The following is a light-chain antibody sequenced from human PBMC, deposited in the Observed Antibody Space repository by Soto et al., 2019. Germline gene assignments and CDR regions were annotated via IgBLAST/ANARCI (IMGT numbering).Light chain of an antibody. V-gene: IGLV2-14*01. CDR2: EVS. Sequence: QSALTHPASVSGSPGQSIASSCTGTSSDVGGYNYVSWYQQHPGKAPKLMIHEVSNRPSGISDRFSGSKSGNTASLTISGLQADDEADYYCSSHTSYSTRVFGTGTKVTVL. CDR3: SSHTSYSTRV. CDR1: SSDVGGYNY. J-gene: IGLJ1*01.